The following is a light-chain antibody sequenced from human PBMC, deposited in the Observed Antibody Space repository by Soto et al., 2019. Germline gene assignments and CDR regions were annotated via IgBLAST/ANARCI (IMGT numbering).Light chain of an antibody. J-gene: IGKJ1*01. CDR1: RSVSSN. Sequence: EIVMTQSPATLSVSPWERATLSCMASRSVSSNLAWYQQKPGQAPRLLIYGASIRATGIPARFSGSGSGTEFTLTISTLQSEDFAIYYCQHYNNWPPWTFGQGTKVDI. V-gene: IGKV3-15*01. CDR2: GAS. CDR3: QHYNNWPPWT.